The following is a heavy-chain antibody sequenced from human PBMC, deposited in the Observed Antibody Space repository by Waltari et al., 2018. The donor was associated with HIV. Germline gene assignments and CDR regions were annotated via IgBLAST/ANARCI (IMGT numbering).Heavy chain of an antibody. J-gene: IGHJ4*02. CDR1: GGSISSSSYY. D-gene: IGHD3-16*01. Sequence: QLQLQESGPGLVKPSETLSLTCTVSGGSISSSSYYWGWIRQPPGKGLEWIGSIYYSGSTYSNPALKSRVTISVDTSKNQFSLKLSSVTAADTAVYYCASVTMITFGGVIDYWGQGTLVTVSS. CDR3: ASVTMITFGGVIDY. CDR2: IYYSGST. V-gene: IGHV4-39*01.